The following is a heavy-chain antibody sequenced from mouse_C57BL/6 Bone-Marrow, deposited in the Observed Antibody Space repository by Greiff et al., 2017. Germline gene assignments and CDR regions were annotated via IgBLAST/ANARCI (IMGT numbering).Heavy chain of an antibody. CDR2: ISYDGSN. D-gene: IGHD1-1*01. CDR3: ARDEITTVVATDWYVDV. Sequence: DVQLQESGPGLVKPSQSLSLTCSVTGYSITSGYYWNWIRQFPGNKLEWMGYISYDGSNNYNPSHKNRISITRDTSKNQFFLKLNSVTTEDTATYYCARDEITTVVATDWYVDVWGTGTTVTVSS. CDR1: GYSITSGYY. J-gene: IGHJ1*03. V-gene: IGHV3-6*01.